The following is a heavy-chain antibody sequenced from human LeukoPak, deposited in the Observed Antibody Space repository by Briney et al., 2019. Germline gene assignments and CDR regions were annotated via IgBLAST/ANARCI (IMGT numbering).Heavy chain of an antibody. J-gene: IGHJ4*02. CDR1: GYIFTRYA. Sequence: ASVTVSCKASGYIFTRYAIHWVRQVPGQRLEWVGWINAGNGNTKYSQNIQGRVTITRDTSASTASMEVSSLRSEDTAVYYCARGIEASSGWYVIDYWGQGTLVTVSS. CDR3: ARGIEASSGWYVIDY. D-gene: IGHD6-19*01. CDR2: INAGNGNT. V-gene: IGHV1-3*01.